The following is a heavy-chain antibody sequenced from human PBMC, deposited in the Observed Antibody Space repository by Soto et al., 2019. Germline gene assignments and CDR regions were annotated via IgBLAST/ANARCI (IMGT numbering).Heavy chain of an antibody. CDR3: ARDISSIRTAQSRNYFEY. V-gene: IGHV3-33*01. CDR1: GFSFSTYG. CDR2: IWYDGEKK. J-gene: IGHJ4*02. Sequence: HVQLVESGGGVVQPGSSLRLSCAASGFSFSTYGIHGVRQPPGKGLEWVAVIWYDGEKKFYGDSVKGRFTISRDNSKNTLYLQMNSLRADDTATYYCARDISSIRTAQSRNYFEYWGQGTLATVSS. D-gene: IGHD2-21*01.